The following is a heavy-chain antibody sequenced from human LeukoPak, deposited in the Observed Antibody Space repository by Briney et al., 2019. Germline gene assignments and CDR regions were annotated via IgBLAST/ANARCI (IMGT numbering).Heavy chain of an antibody. J-gene: IGHJ4*02. D-gene: IGHD4-17*01. CDR2: ISGSGGST. V-gene: IGHV3-23*01. CDR1: GFTFSSYA. CDR3: AKDAFRMTTKLFDY. Sequence: GGSLRLSCAASGFTFSSYAMSWVRQAPGKGLEWVSAISGSGGSTYYADSVKGRFTISRDNSKNMLYLQLNSLRAEDTAVYYCAKDAFRMTTKLFDYWGQGTLVTVSS.